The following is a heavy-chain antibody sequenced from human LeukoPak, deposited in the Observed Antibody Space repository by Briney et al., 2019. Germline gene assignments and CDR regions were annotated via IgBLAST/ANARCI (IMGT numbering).Heavy chain of an antibody. CDR2: ISYDGSNK. J-gene: IGHJ6*04. Sequence: GGSLRLSCAASGFTFSSYAMHWVRQAPGKGLGWVAVISYDGSNKYYADSVKGRFTISRDNSKNTLYLQMNSLRAEDTAVYYCARRHYYGSGSYQDYYYYYGMDVWGKGTTVTVSS. D-gene: IGHD3-10*01. CDR3: ARRHYYGSGSYQDYYYYYGMDV. CDR1: GFTFSSYA. V-gene: IGHV3-30*04.